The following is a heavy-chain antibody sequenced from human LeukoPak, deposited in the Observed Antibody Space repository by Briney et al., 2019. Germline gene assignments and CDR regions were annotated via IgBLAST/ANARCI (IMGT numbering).Heavy chain of an antibody. Sequence: ASVKVSCKASGYTFTSYDINWVRQATGQGLEWMGWMNPNSGNTAYAQKFQGRVTITRNTSISTAYMELSSLRSEDTAIYYCAREDYYDSGSSDYWGQGALVTVSS. V-gene: IGHV1-8*03. D-gene: IGHD3-22*01. CDR1: GYTFTSYD. CDR3: AREDYYDSGSSDY. CDR2: MNPNSGNT. J-gene: IGHJ4*02.